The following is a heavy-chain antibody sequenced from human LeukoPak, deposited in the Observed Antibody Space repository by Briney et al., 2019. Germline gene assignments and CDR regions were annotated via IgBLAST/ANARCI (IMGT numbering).Heavy chain of an antibody. V-gene: IGHV4-38-2*02. J-gene: IGHJ4*02. Sequence: PSETLSLTCTVSGYSISSGYYWGWIRQPPGKGLEWIGSIYYSGSTYYNPSLKSRVTISVDTSKNQFSLKLSSVTAADTAVYYCARVDITMIVQLDYWGQGTLVTVSS. CDR3: ARVDITMIVQLDY. D-gene: IGHD3-22*01. CDR1: GYSISSGYY. CDR2: IYYSGST.